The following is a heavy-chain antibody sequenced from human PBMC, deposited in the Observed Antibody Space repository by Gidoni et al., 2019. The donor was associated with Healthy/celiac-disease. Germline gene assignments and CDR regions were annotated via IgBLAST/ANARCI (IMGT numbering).Heavy chain of an antibody. D-gene: IGHD2-21*02. CDR2: TRNKANSYTT. CDR1: GFTFSDHY. Sequence: EVQLVESGGGLVQPGGSLRLSCAASGFTFSDHYMDWVRQAPGKGLEWVGRTRNKANSYTTEYAASVKGRFTISRDDSKNSLYLQMNSLKTEDTAVYYCARTNHRLLLDYWGQGTLVTVSS. J-gene: IGHJ4*02. CDR3: ARTNHRLLLDY. V-gene: IGHV3-72*01.